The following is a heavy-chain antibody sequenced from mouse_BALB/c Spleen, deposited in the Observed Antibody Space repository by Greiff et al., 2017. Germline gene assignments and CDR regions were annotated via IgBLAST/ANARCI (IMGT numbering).Heavy chain of an antibody. CDR2: IYPYNGGT. D-gene: IGHD2-4*01. CDR1: GYTFTDYN. V-gene: IGHV1S29*02. CDR3: ARRDYGDYYAMDY. Sequence: EVKLVESGPELVKPGASVKISCKASGYTFTDYNMHWVKQSHGKSLEWIGYIYPYNGGTGYNQKFKSKATLTVDNSSSTAYMELRSLTSEDSAVYYCARRDYGDYYAMDYWGQGTSVTVSS. J-gene: IGHJ4*01.